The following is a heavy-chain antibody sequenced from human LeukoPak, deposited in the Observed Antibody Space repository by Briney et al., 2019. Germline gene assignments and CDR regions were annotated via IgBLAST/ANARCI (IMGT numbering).Heavy chain of an antibody. V-gene: IGHV4-34*01. CDR2: INHSGST. CDR1: GGSFSGYY. D-gene: IGHD6-13*01. J-gene: IGHJ6*02. Sequence: SETLSLTCAVYGGSFSGYYWSWIRQPPGKGLEWIGEINHSGSTNYNPSLKSRVTISVDTSKNQFSLKLSSVTAADTAVYYCARGPSISYSSSWYVVYYGMDVWGQGTTVTVSS. CDR3: ARGPSISYSSSWYVVYYGMDV.